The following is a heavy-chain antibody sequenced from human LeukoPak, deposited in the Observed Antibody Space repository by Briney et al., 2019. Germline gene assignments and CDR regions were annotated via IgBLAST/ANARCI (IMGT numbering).Heavy chain of an antibody. J-gene: IGHJ4*02. V-gene: IGHV3-7*01. Sequence: GGSLRLSCAASGFTFNKFWMGWVRQAPGKGLEWVANIREDGNEIYYLDSVKGRFTISRDNAKNSLYLQMNSLRAEDTAVYFCARHWAHLDYWGQGTLVTVFS. CDR1: GFTFNKFW. CDR2: IREDGNEI. D-gene: IGHD7-27*01. CDR3: ARHWAHLDY.